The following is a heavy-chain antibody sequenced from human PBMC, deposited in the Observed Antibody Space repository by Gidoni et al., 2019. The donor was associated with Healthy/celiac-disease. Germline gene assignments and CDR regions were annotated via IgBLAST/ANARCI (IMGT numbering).Heavy chain of an antibody. D-gene: IGHD7-27*01. CDR2: MSWNSGSI. V-gene: IGHV3-9*01. J-gene: IGHJ6*02. CDR3: AKDVTSGVGYYYYYYGMDV. CDR1: GFTFDDFA. Sequence: EVHLVESGGGLVQPGRSLRLSCAPSGFTFDDFAMHWVRQAPGKGLEWFSGMSWNSGSIGYADSVKGRVTISRDNAKNSLYLQMNSLRAEDKALYYCAKDVTSGVGYYYYYYGMDVWGQGTTVTVSS.